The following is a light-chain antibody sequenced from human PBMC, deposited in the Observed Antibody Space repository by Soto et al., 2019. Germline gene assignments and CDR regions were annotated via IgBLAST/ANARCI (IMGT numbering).Light chain of an antibody. V-gene: IGKV3-15*01. CDR3: QQYNRSPWT. J-gene: IGKJ1*01. CDR1: QSVSSS. CDR2: GAS. Sequence: EIVMTQSPATLSVSPGERATLSCRASQSVSSSLAWYQQKPGQAPRLLIYGASTRATGIPARFSGSGSGTEFPLTISSLQAEDFAFYYCQQYNRSPWTFGQGTKVDIK.